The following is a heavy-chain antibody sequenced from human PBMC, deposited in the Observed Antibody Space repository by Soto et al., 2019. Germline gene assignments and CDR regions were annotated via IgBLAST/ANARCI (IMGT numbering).Heavy chain of an antibody. CDR3: ARIVGAPGYYFYGMDV. CDR1: GYSFSSYW. D-gene: IGHD1-26*01. CDR2: IYPGDSDT. Sequence: PGESLKISCKGSGYSFSSYWIGWVRQMPGKGLEWMGIIYPGDSDTRYSPSFQGQVTISADKSISTAYLRWSSLRASDTAMYYCARIVGAPGYYFYGMDVWGQGTTVTVSS. V-gene: IGHV5-51*01. J-gene: IGHJ6*02.